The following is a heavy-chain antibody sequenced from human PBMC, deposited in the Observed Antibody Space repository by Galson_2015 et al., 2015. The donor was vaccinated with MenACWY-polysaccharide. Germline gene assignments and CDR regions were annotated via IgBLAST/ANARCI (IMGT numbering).Heavy chain of an antibody. Sequence: SLRLSCAASGFTSSSYEYEVNWVRQAPGKGLEWVSYISSGGGTTIYYADSVKGRFTISRDDSKNTLYLQMDSLRDGDTAVYYCARGGGNTRFDYWGQGTLVTVS. V-gene: IGHV3-48*03. CDR1: GFTSSSYE. J-gene: IGHJ4*02. CDR3: ARGGGNTRFDY. CDR2: ISSGGGTTI. D-gene: IGHD4-23*01.